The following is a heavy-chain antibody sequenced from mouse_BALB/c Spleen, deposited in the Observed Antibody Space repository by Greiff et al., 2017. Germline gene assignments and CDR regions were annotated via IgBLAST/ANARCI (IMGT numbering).Heavy chain of an antibody. V-gene: IGHV5-17*02. CDR2: ISSGSSTI. CDR3: AREGTGTGAMDY. CDR1: GFTFSSFG. J-gene: IGHJ4*01. Sequence: EVKLQESGGGLVQPGGSRKLSCAASGFTFSSFGMHWVRQAPEKGLEWVAYISSGSSTIYYADTVKGRFTISRDNPKNTLFLQMTSLRSEDTAMYYCAREGTGTGAMDYWGQGTSVTVSS. D-gene: IGHD4-1*01.